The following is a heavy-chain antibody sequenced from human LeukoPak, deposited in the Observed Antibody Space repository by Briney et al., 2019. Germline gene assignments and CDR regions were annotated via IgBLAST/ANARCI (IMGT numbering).Heavy chain of an antibody. Sequence: GGSLRLSCAASGFTFSSYGMHWVRQAPGKGLEWVAFIRYDGSNKYYADSGKGRFTISRDNSKNTVYLQMSSLRAEDTAVYYCAKTDCTSSSCYTIDSWGQGTLVTVSS. CDR1: GFTFSSYG. CDR2: IRYDGSNK. D-gene: IGHD2-2*02. J-gene: IGHJ4*02. V-gene: IGHV3-30*02. CDR3: AKTDCTSSSCYTIDS.